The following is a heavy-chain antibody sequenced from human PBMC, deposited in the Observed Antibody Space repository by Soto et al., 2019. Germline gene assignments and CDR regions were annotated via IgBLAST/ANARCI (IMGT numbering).Heavy chain of an antibody. D-gene: IGHD6-19*01. Sequence: EVQLVESGGGLVQPGGSLRLSCAASGFTFSSHWMGWVRQAPGKGLEWVANIEQDGSDKYYVDSVKGRFTISRDNAKNSLYLQMNSLGSEDAAVYYCASSAHSSIFDYWGQGTLATVSS. J-gene: IGHJ4*02. CDR2: IEQDGSDK. CDR1: GFTFSSHW. CDR3: ASSAHSSIFDY. V-gene: IGHV3-7*01.